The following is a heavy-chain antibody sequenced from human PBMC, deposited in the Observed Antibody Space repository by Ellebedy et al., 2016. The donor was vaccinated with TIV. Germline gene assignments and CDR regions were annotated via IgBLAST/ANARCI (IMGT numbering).Heavy chain of an antibody. J-gene: IGHJ4*02. Sequence: GESLKISCAASGFTFSTLWMSWVRQSPGKGLEWVANIKDDGSVQNYVDSVKGRFTISRDNAKNSLYLQMNSVRAEDTAVYYCARENWTNDYWGQGNLVTVSS. CDR2: IKDDGSVQ. CDR1: GFTFSTLW. CDR3: ARENWTNDY. D-gene: IGHD1/OR15-1a*01. V-gene: IGHV3-7*04.